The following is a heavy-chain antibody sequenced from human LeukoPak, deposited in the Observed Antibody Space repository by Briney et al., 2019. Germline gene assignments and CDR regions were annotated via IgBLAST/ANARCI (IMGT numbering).Heavy chain of an antibody. CDR2: ISYDGSNK. CDR3: ARAKGSSGWYTYYYYYYGMDV. CDR1: GFTFNIYA. J-gene: IGHJ6*02. V-gene: IGHV3-30*04. D-gene: IGHD6-19*01. Sequence: GGSLRLSCAASGFTFNIYAMHWVRQAPGKGLEWVAVISYDGSNKYYADSVKGRFTISRDNSKNTLYLQMNSLRAEDTAVYYCARAKGSSGWYTYYYYYYGMDVWGQGTTVTVSS.